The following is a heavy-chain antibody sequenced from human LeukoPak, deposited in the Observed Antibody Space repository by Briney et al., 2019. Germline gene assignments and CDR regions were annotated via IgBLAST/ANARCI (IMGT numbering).Heavy chain of an antibody. CDR3: TTDLAGYCSSTSCQNQPADWLDP. CDR1: GFTFINAW. J-gene: IGHJ5*02. D-gene: IGHD2-2*01. CDR2: ISSKADGGTT. V-gene: IGHV3-15*01. Sequence: GGPLRLSCEASGFTFINAWMSWVRQAPGKGLEWVGRISSKADGGTTYYGAPVKDRFTVSRDDSTSTVYLHMKSLKTEDTAVYYCTTDLAGYCSSTSCQNQPADWLDPWGQGTLVTVSS.